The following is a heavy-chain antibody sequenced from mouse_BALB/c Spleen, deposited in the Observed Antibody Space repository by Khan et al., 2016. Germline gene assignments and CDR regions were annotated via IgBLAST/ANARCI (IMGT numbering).Heavy chain of an antibody. CDR2: IRNKAIGYTT. Sequence: EVELVESGGGLVQPGDSLRLSCATSGFTFTDYYMNWVRQPPGKALEWLGFIRNKAIGYTTEYSPSVKGRFTISRANSQSILYLQMNTLRAEDSATYYCARDMGGMLVDYWGQGTTLTVSS. CDR1: GFTFTDYY. CDR3: ARDMGGMLVDY. D-gene: IGHD1-1*02. J-gene: IGHJ2*01. V-gene: IGHV7-3*02.